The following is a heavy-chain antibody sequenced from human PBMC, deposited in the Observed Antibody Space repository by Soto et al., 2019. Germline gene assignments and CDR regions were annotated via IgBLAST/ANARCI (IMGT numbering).Heavy chain of an antibody. D-gene: IGHD1-7*01. Sequence: SVKVSCKASGGTFSSYAISWVRQAPVQGLEWMGGIIPIFGTANYAQKFQGRVTITADESTSTAYMELSSLRSGDTAVYYCARDSRTGTTRVAFDIWGQGTMVTVSS. CDR3: ARDSRTGTTRVAFDI. V-gene: IGHV1-69*01. J-gene: IGHJ3*02. CDR1: GGTFSSYA. CDR2: IIPIFGTA.